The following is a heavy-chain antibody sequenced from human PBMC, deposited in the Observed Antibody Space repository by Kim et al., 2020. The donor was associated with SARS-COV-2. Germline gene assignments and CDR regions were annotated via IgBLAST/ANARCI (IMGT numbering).Heavy chain of an antibody. V-gene: IGHV3-21*01. CDR2: YI. D-gene: IGHD3-10*01. Sequence: YIYYADSVKGRFTIARDNAKNSLYLQMNSLRAEDTAVYYCARERGRASGYWGQGTLVTVSS. J-gene: IGHJ4*02. CDR3: ARERGRASGY.